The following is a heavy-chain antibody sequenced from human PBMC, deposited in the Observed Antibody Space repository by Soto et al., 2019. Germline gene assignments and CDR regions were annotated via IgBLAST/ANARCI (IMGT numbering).Heavy chain of an antibody. V-gene: IGHV4-39*01. CDR2: IYYSGST. Sequence: SETLSLTCTVSGGSISSSSYYWGWIRQPPGKGLEWIGSIYYSGSTYYNPSLKSRVTISVDTSKNQFSLKLSSVTAADTAVYYCARKRGSTYNYFDYWGQGTLVTVSS. CDR3: ARKRGSTYNYFDY. J-gene: IGHJ4*02. D-gene: IGHD4-4*01. CDR1: GGSISSSSYY.